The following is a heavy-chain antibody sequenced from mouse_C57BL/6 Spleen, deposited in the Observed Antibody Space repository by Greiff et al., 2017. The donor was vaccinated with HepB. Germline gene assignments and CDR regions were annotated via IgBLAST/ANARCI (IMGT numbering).Heavy chain of an antibody. J-gene: IGHJ3*01. CDR1: GFNIKDYY. V-gene: IGHV14-2*01. Sequence: EVQLQQSGAELVKPGASVKLSCTASGFNIKDYYMHWVKQRTEQGLEWIGRIAPEDGETKYAPKFPGKATITADTSYNTAYLQLSSLASEDTAVYYCARVYYDYDPPFAYWGQGTLVTVSA. CDR3: ARVYYDYDPPFAY. D-gene: IGHD2-4*01. CDR2: IAPEDGET.